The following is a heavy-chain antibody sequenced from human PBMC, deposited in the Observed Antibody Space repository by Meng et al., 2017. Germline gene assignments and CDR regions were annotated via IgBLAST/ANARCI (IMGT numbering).Heavy chain of an antibody. CDR2: IYYSGST. Sequence: SETLSLTCTVSGCSISSGGYYWSRIRQHPGKGLEWIGYIYYSGSTYYNPSLKSRVTISVDTSKNQFSLKLSSVTAADTAVYYCASGYSSGWVDYWGQGTLVTVSS. CDR1: GCSISSGGYY. V-gene: IGHV4-31*03. D-gene: IGHD6-19*01. CDR3: ASGYSSGWVDY. J-gene: IGHJ4*02.